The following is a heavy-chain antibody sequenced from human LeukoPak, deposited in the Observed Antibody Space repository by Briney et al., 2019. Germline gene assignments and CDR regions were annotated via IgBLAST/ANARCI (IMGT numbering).Heavy chain of an antibody. CDR2: IYHSGST. D-gene: IGHD5-12*01. Sequence: SETLSLTCTVSGGSISSGGYYWSWIRQPPGKGLEWIGYIYHSGSTYYNPSLKSRVTISVDRSKNQFSLKLSSVTAADTAVYYCARDSGYRPIDYWGQGTLVTVSS. CDR3: ARDSGYRPIDY. V-gene: IGHV4-30-2*01. CDR1: GGSISSGGYY. J-gene: IGHJ4*02.